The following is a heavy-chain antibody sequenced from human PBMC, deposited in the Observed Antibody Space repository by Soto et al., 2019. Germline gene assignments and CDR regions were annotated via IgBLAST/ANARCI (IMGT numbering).Heavy chain of an antibody. CDR2: IIPMFGTA. Sequence: QVQLVQSGTEVKRPGSSVNVSCKASGGTFSSYAVSWVRQAPGQGLEWMGGIIPMFGTANYAPNFQDRVTITADASPSIAYMDLSRLRSEDTAVYYCATGPFRFLEGTQSYNWFDPWGQGTLVIVTS. CDR3: ATGPFRFLEGTQSYNWFDP. CDR1: GGTFSSYA. D-gene: IGHD3-3*01. J-gene: IGHJ5*02. V-gene: IGHV1-69*12.